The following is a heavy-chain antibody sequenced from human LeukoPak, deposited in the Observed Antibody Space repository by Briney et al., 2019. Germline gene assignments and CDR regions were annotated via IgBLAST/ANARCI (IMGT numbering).Heavy chain of an antibody. J-gene: IGHJ4*02. CDR1: GFTFSNYW. D-gene: IGHD2-2*01. V-gene: IGHV3-74*01. CDR2: INIDGITT. Sequence: GGSMRLSCEASGFTFSNYWMHWVRQVPGKGLVWVSRINIDGITTNYADSVKGRFTISRDNAKNTVSLQMNSLRVEDTAVYYYTRDHITSWQIDFWGQGTMVTVSS. CDR3: TRDHITSWQIDF.